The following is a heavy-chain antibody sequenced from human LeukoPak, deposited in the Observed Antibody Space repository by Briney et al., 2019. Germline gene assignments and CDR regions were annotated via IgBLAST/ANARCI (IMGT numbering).Heavy chain of an antibody. CDR3: ARDVPKKAPYGVDV. D-gene: IGHD3-10*02. Sequence: SETLSLTCTVSGGSISSGGYYWSWIRQHPGKGLEWIGYVHYTGSTYNNPSLKGRVTISIGTSKNQFSLKLNSVTAAGTAVYYCARDVPKKAPYGVDVWGPGTTVIVSS. V-gene: IGHV4-31*03. J-gene: IGHJ6*02. CDR1: GGSISSGGYY. CDR2: VHYTGST.